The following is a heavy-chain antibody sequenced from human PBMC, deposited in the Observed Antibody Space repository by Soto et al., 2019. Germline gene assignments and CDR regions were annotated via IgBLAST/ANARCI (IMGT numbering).Heavy chain of an antibody. CDR3: ARRYGLGSFDY. J-gene: IGHJ4*02. V-gene: IGHV4-59*08. CDR2: IYYSGST. Sequence: QVQLQESGPGLVKPSETLSLTCTVSGGSISSYYWSWIRQPPGKGLEWIGYIYYSGSTNYNPSLKSRVTISVDTSKNQFSLKLSSVTAADTAVYYCARRYGLGSFDYWGQGTRVTVSS. D-gene: IGHD3-10*01. CDR1: GGSISSYY.